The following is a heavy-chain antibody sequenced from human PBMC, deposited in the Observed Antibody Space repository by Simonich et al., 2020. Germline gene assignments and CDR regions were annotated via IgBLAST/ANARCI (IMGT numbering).Heavy chain of an antibody. V-gene: IGHV3-48*03. CDR2: ISSSGSTI. CDR3: ARDFRLQLVEIGTYYYYGMDV. CDR1: GFTFSSYE. Sequence: EVQLVESGGGLVQPGGSLRLSCAASGFTFSSYEMTWVRQAPGKGLEWVSYISSSGSTIYYADSVKGRFTITRDNAKNSLYLQMNSLRAEDTAVYYCARDFRLQLVEIGTYYYYGMDVWGQGTTVTVSS. D-gene: IGHD6-6*01. J-gene: IGHJ6*02.